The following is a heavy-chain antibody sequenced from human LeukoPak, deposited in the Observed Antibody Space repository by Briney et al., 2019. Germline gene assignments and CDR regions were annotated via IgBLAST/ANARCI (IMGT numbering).Heavy chain of an antibody. CDR1: GGSISSGDYY. CDR2: IYYSGST. Sequence: SETLSLTCTVSGGSISSGDYYWSWIRQPPGKGLEWIGYIYYSGSTNYNPSLKSRVTISVDTSKNQFSLKLGSVTAADTAVYYCARLPILWFGELPGFDPWGQGTLVTVSS. J-gene: IGHJ5*02. CDR3: ARLPILWFGELPGFDP. D-gene: IGHD3-10*01. V-gene: IGHV4-61*08.